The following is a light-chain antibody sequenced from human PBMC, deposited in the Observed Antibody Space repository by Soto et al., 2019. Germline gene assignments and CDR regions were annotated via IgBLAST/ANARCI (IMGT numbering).Light chain of an antibody. Sequence: DIQMTQSPSSLSASVGDRVTITCRASQTISSYLNWYQQKPGKAPKLLIYAASNLQSGVPSRFSGSGSGTDFTLTISSLQPEDFATYYCQQSYSTPRTFGQGTKLELK. CDR3: QQSYSTPRT. V-gene: IGKV1-39*01. CDR2: AAS. J-gene: IGKJ2*01. CDR1: QTISSY.